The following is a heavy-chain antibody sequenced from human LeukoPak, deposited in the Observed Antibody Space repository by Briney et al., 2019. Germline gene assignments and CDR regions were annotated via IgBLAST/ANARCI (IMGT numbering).Heavy chain of an antibody. CDR2: IYPGDSDT. CDR3: ARLGVYCSSTSCYELPYYFDY. Sequence: HGESLKISCKGSGYSFTSYWIGWVRQMPGKGLEWMGIIYPGDSDTRYSPSFQGQVTISADKSISTAYLQWSSLKASDTAMYYCARLGVYCSSTSCYELPYYFDYWGQATLVTVSS. V-gene: IGHV5-51*01. D-gene: IGHD2-2*01. J-gene: IGHJ4*02. CDR1: GYSFTSYW.